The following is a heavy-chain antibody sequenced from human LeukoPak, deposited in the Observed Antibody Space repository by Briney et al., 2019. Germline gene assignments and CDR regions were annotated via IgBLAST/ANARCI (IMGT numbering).Heavy chain of an antibody. D-gene: IGHD2-2*01. CDR1: GFSFDDYD. J-gene: IGHJ6*02. CDR3: ARDHPVYCSSTSCYAPYYYYGMDV. Sequence: PGGSLRLSCAASGFSFDDYDMSWVRQAPGEGLQWVSTISGSGENTRYADSVKGRFTISRDNAKNSLYLQMNSLRAEDTAVYYCARDHPVYCSSTSCYAPYYYYGMDVWGQGTTVTVSS. V-gene: IGHV3-20*04. CDR2: ISGSGENT.